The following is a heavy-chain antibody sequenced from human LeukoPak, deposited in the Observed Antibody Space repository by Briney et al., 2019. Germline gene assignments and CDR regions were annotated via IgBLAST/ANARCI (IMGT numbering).Heavy chain of an antibody. D-gene: IGHD3-22*01. Sequence: PSETLSLTCAVYGGSFSGYYWGWIRQPPGKGLEWIGEINHSGSTNYNPSLKSRVTISVDTSKIQFSLKLSSMTAADTAVYYCARKKNHYYHSNSQATPTFDYWGQGTLVTVSS. V-gene: IGHV4-34*01. CDR2: INHSGST. CDR3: ARKKNHYYHSNSQATPTFDY. J-gene: IGHJ4*02. CDR1: GGSFSGYY.